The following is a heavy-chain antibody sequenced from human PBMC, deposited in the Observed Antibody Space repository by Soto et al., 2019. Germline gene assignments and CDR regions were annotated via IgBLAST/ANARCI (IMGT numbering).Heavy chain of an antibody. CDR2: ISAYNGNT. V-gene: IGHV1-18*01. J-gene: IGHJ3*02. CDR1: GYTFTSYG. D-gene: IGHD3-22*01. Sequence: QVQLVQSGAEVKKPGASVKVSCKASGYTFTSYGISWVRQAPGQGLEWMGWISAYNGNTNYVQKLQGRVTMTTDTSTSTAYMELRSLRSDDTAVYYCARELGRDYYDSSGPDAFDIWGQGTMVTVSS. CDR3: ARELGRDYYDSSGPDAFDI.